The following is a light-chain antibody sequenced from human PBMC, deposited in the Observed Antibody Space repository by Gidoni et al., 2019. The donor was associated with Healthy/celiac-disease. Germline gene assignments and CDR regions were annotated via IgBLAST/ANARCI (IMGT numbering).Light chain of an antibody. V-gene: IGKV4-1*01. CDR3: QQYYSTPPYT. CDR1: QIVLYSSNNKNY. J-gene: IGKJ2*01. CDR2: WAS. Sequence: DSVITQSSVSLAVSLGERATINCKSSQIVLYSSNNKNYLAWYQQKPGQPPKLLIYWASTREAGVPDRFSGSGSGTDFTLTISSLQAEDVAVYYCQQYYSTPPYTFGQGTKLEIK.